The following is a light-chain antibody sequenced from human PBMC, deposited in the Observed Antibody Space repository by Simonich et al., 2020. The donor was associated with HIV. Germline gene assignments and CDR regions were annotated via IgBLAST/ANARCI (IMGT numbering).Light chain of an antibody. Sequence: DIVMTQSPDSLAVSLGERATINCKSSHSVLYNFNNKNYLAWYKKKPGQPPKLRLYWASIRQSGGPDRFSGSGSGTDFTLTIDSLQAEDVAFYYCHQYYTIPLTFGGGTKVEIK. J-gene: IGKJ4*01. V-gene: IGKV4-1*01. CDR1: HSVLYNFNNKNY. CDR3: HQYYTIPLT. CDR2: WAS.